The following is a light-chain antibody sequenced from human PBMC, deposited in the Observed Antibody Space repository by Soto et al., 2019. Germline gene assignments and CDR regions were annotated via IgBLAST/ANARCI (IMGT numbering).Light chain of an antibody. V-gene: IGLV2-14*01. CDR2: EVN. CDR3: SSYTSSSTPV. Sequence: QSALTQPASVSGSPGQSITISCTGTSSDVGGYNYVSWYQQHPGKAPKLMIYEVNNRPSGVSNRFSGSKSGSTASLTISGLQAEDEADYYCSSYTSSSTPVFGGGTKLTVL. J-gene: IGLJ3*02. CDR1: SSDVGGYNY.